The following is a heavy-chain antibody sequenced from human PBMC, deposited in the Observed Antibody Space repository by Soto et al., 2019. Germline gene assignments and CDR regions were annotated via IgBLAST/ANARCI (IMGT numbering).Heavy chain of an antibody. D-gene: IGHD2-21*01. CDR1: AYMFPGSD. Sequence: GASVTVSCNASAYMFPGSDINWVRQAAGHGLEWLGRMNPNNGKTDHAQKFQSRLTMTKDTSISTVFMELSSLTSEDTAVYYCAKDFVGLYSWFDPWGQGTLVTVSS. J-gene: IGHJ5*02. CDR2: MNPNNGKT. V-gene: IGHV1-8*01. CDR3: AKDFVGLYSWFDP.